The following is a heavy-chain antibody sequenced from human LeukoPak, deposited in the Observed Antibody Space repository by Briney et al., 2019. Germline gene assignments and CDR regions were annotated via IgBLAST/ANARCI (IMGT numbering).Heavy chain of an antibody. CDR3: ARGANYGDYGLDAFDV. V-gene: IGHV4-59*01. CDR1: GGSMSSYY. D-gene: IGHD4-17*01. Sequence: PSETLSLTCTVSGGSMSSYYWSWIRQPPGERLEWIGYINYSGSTTYNPSLRSRVTMSIDTSQNQFSLKLTSVTAAGTAVYHCARGANYGDYGLDAFDVWGQGTMVTVSS. CDR2: INYSGST. J-gene: IGHJ3*01.